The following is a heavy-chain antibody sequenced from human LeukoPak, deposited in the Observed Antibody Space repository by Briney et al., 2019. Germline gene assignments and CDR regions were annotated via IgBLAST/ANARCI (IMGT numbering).Heavy chain of an antibody. J-gene: IGHJ6*02. D-gene: IGHD6-6*01. Sequence: GGSLRLSCAASGFTFSSYAMHWVRQAPGKGLEWVAVISYDGSNKYYADSVKGRFTISRDNSKNTLYLQMNSLRAEDTAVYYCATYSSSPLVGFYYYYYGMDVWGQGTTVTVSS. CDR1: GFTFSSYA. V-gene: IGHV3-30-3*01. CDR3: ATYSSSPLVGFYYYYYGMDV. CDR2: ISYDGSNK.